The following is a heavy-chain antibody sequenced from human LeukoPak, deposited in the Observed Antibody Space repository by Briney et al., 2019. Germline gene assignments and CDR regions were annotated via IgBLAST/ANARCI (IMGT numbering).Heavy chain of an antibody. V-gene: IGHV3-23*01. Sequence: PGGSLRLSCTASGFTFDSYAMSWVRQAPGKGLEWVSSISGGSEDTYFADSVKGRFTISRDNSKSTLYLQMNSLRTDDTAVYYCARTRGQYSNSWLYFYYGLDVWGQGTTVTDSS. D-gene: IGHD6-13*01. CDR3: ARTRGQYSNSWLYFYYGLDV. CDR1: GFTFDSYA. CDR2: ISGGSEDT. J-gene: IGHJ6*02.